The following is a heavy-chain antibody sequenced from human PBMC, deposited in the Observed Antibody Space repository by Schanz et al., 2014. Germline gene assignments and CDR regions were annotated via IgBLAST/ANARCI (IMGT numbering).Heavy chain of an antibody. CDR1: GFTFSTHA. CDR2: INHSGNN. J-gene: IGHJ3*02. D-gene: IGHD3-10*01. V-gene: IGHV4-4*02. CDR3: ATNMVQGTISDAFDI. Sequence: MQLLESGGGLIQPGGSLRLSCAASGFTFSTHAMSWVRQAPGKGLEWIGEINHSGNNYYNPSLKSRVTISVDTSKNQFSLKLTSVTAADTAVYYCATNMVQGTISDAFDIWGQGTMVTVSS.